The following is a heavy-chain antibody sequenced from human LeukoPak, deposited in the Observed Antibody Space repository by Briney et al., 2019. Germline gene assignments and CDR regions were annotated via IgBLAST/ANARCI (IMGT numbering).Heavy chain of an antibody. CDR1: GFIFSDYW. D-gene: IGHD3-9*01. V-gene: IGHV3-74*01. CDR2: INNDGSTT. Sequence: GGSLRLSCAGSGFIFSDYWMNWVRQAPGKGLVWVSLINNDGSTTTYADSVKGRFTISRDNAKNTLYLQMNSLRAEDTAVYYCARDWYDNSDAFDIWGQGTMVTVSS. CDR3: ARDWYDNSDAFDI. J-gene: IGHJ3*02.